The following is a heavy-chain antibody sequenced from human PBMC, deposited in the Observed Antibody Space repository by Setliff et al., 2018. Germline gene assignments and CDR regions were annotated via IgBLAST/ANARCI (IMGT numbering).Heavy chain of an antibody. CDR2: IDPSDSYT. J-gene: IGHJ6*03. V-gene: IGHV5-10-1*01. CDR1: GYSFTRNW. D-gene: IGHD1-26*01. CDR3: ARLRGATSYYYMDV. Sequence: GESLKISCKGSGYSFTRNWISWMRQMPGKGLEWMGRIDPSDSYTNYSPSFQGHVTISADKSISTAYVQWSNLKASDTAMYYCARLRGATSYYYMDVWGKGTTVTVSS.